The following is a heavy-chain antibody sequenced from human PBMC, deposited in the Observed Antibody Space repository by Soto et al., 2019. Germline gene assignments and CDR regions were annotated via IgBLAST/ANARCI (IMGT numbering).Heavy chain of an antibody. Sequence: GGSLRLSCAASGFTFSSYGMHWVRQAPGKGLEWVAVISYDGSNKYYADSVKGRFTISRDNSKNTLYLQMNSLRAEDTAVYYCAKEGLIQLWTYYFDYWGQETLVT. V-gene: IGHV3-30*18. CDR1: GFTFSSYG. J-gene: IGHJ4*02. CDR2: ISYDGSNK. CDR3: AKEGLIQLWTYYFDY. D-gene: IGHD5-18*01.